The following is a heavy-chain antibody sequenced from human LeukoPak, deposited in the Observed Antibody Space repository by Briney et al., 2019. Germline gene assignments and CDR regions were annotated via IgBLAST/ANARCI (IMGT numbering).Heavy chain of an antibody. D-gene: IGHD1-7*01. J-gene: IGHJ4*02. CDR3: ARSWNYRGFDY. Sequence: ASVKVSCKASGGTFSSYAISWVRQAPGQGLEWMGGIIPIFGTANYAQKFQGRVTITADESTSTAYMELSSLRSEDTAVHYCARSWNYRGFDYWGQGTLVTVSS. CDR1: GGTFSSYA. V-gene: IGHV1-69*13. CDR2: IIPIFGTA.